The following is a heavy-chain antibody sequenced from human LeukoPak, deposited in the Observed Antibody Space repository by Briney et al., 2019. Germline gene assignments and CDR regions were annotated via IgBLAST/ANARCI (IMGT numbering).Heavy chain of an antibody. V-gene: IGHV4-39*07. CDR1: GGSISSSDYY. CDR3: ARDPGYDTSGYYYGYFDY. CDR2: IYYSGST. Sequence: SSETLSLTCTVSGGSISSSDYYWGWIRQPPGKGLEWIGNIYYSGSTYYNPSLKSRVTISVDTSKNQFSLRLSSVTAADTAVYYCARDPGYDTSGYYYGYFDYWGLGTLVTVSS. J-gene: IGHJ4*02. D-gene: IGHD3-22*01.